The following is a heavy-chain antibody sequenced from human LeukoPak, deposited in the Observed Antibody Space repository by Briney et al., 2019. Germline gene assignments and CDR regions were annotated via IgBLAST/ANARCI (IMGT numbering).Heavy chain of an antibody. J-gene: IGHJ4*02. CDR2: ISYDGSNK. V-gene: IGHV3-30*18. CDR3: AKDLRIAVTWFDY. CDR1: GFTFSSYG. D-gene: IGHD6-19*01. Sequence: PGRSLRLSCAASGFTFSSYGMHWVRQAPGKGLEWVAVISYDGSNKYYADSVQGRFTISRDNSKNTLYLEMNSLRAEDTAVYYCAKDLRIAVTWFDYWGQGTLVSVSS.